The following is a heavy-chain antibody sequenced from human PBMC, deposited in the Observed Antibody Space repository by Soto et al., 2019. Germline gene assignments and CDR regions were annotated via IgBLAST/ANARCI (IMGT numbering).Heavy chain of an antibody. V-gene: IGHV1-69*15. Sequence: QVQLVQSGAELKKPGSSVKVSCQASGGTFRNYAISWVRQAPGQGLEWMGKIIPNFGTTNYAQNFRGRVTITADEYTTTAYMELSSLRSDDTALYCCARELPPAPGSIRADALNTWGQGTMITVSS. CDR3: ARELPPAPGSIRADALNT. CDR2: IIPNFGTT. D-gene: IGHD6-13*01. CDR1: GGTFRNYA. J-gene: IGHJ3*02.